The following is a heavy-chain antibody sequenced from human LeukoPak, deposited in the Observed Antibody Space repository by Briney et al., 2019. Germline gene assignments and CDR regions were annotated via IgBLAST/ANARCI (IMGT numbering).Heavy chain of an antibody. CDR2: IYSGGST. D-gene: IGHD5-18*01. CDR1: GFTVSSNY. J-gene: IGHJ4*02. CDR3: ARDRGARGYSYGYFDY. V-gene: IGHV3-66*01. Sequence: PGGSLRLSCAASGFTVSSNYMSWVRQAPGKGLERVSVIYSGGSTYYADSVKGRFTISRDNSKNTLYLQMNSLRAEGTAVYYCARDRGARGYSYGYFDYWGQGTLVTVSS.